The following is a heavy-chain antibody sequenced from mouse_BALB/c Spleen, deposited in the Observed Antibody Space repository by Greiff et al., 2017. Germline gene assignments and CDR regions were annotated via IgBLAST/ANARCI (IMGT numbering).Heavy chain of an antibody. CDR3: ARIGTDAMDY. D-gene: IGHD4-1*01. CDR2: IYPGDGDT. CDR1: GYTFTSYW. V-gene: IGHV1-87*01. J-gene: IGHJ4*01. Sequence: VQLQQSGAELARPGASVKLSCKASGYTFTSYWMQWVKQRPGQGLEWIGAIYPGDGDTRYTQKFKGKATLTADKSSSTAYMQLSSLASEDSAVYYCARIGTDAMDYWGQGTSVTVSS.